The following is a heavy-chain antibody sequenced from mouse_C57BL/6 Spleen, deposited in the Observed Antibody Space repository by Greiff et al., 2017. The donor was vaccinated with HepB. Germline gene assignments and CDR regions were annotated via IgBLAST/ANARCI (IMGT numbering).Heavy chain of an antibody. V-gene: IGHV1-74*01. CDR3: ALYDYDGRGFAY. CDR2: IHPSDSDT. D-gene: IGHD2-4*01. Sequence: QVQLQQSGAELVKPGASVKVSCKASGYTFTSYWMHWVKQRPGQGLEWIGRIHPSDSDTNYNQKFKGKATLTVDKSSSTAYMQLSSLTSEDSAVYYCALYDYDGRGFAYWGQGTLVTVSA. J-gene: IGHJ3*01. CDR1: GYTFTSYW.